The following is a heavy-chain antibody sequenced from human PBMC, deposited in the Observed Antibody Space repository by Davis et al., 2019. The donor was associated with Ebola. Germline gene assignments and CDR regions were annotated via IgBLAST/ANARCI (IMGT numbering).Heavy chain of an antibody. Sequence: PGGSLRLSCAASGFTFSSYWMSWVRQASGKGLEWVGRIRSKANSYATTYAASVKGRFTISRDDSKNTAYLQMNSLKTEDTAVYYCTCTVTTTGDYWGQGTLVTVSS. D-gene: IGHD4-17*01. J-gene: IGHJ4*02. V-gene: IGHV3-73*01. CDR2: IRSKANSYAT. CDR1: GFTFSSYW. CDR3: TCTVTTTGDY.